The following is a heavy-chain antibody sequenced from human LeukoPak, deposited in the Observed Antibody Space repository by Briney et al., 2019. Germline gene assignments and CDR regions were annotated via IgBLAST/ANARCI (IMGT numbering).Heavy chain of an antibody. D-gene: IGHD6-13*01. CDR3: ARDLIAAAGTTWFDP. Sequence: ASVKVSCKASGYRFTSYYMHWVRQAPGQGLEWMGIINASGGSTTYVQKFQGRVTMTRDTSTSTVYMELSSLRSEDTAVYYCARDLIAAAGTTWFDPWGQGTLVTVSS. J-gene: IGHJ5*02. V-gene: IGHV1-46*01. CDR2: INASGGST. CDR1: GYRFTSYY.